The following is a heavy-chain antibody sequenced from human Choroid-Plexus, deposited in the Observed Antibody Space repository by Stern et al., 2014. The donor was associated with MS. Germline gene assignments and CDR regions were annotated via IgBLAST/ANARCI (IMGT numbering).Heavy chain of an antibody. CDR2: IYWDDEK. Sequence: QITLKESCPTLVTPTQTLTLTCTFSGFSLSTSGAGVTWIRQPPGKALEWLAVIYWDDEKRYSPSLKTRLTITRDTSKSQVVLTMTSMDPVDTATYYCAHLFSDASSSXXXXWGQGTLVTVSS. CDR3: AHLFSDASSSXXXX. D-gene: IGHD6-6*01. J-gene: IGHJ5*02. CDR1: GFSLSTSGAG. V-gene: IGHV2-5*02.